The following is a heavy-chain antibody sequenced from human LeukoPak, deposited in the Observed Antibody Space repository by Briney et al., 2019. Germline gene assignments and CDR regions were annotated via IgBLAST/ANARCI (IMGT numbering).Heavy chain of an antibody. CDR1: GFDFATYW. CDR2: INSDGSSA. V-gene: IGHV3-74*01. Sequence: VGSPRLSCAASGFDFATYWMYWVRQVPGKGLVWVAQINSDGSSATYGDSAKGRFSISRDNAKNTLFLYMSGLRAEDTAVYYCARGTSTAPGIDYWGQGTLVAVSS. D-gene: IGHD6-13*01. CDR3: ARGTSTAPGIDY. J-gene: IGHJ4*02.